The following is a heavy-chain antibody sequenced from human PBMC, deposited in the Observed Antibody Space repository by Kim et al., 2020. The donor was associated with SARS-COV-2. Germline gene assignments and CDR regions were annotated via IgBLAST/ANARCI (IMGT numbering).Heavy chain of an antibody. V-gene: IGHV3-23*01. CDR1: GFTLSSCA. Sequence: GGSLRLSCAPSGFTLSSCALTWVRPDPGKGLEWVSSISHDAASTHHAGSVKGRLFISRDDSNNTLFLRLTSLRAEDTALYYCAKDLCDFSGIEDRGQGTT. D-gene: IGHD2-21*01. CDR2: ISHDAAST. J-gene: IGHJ6*02. CDR3: AKDLCDFSGIED.